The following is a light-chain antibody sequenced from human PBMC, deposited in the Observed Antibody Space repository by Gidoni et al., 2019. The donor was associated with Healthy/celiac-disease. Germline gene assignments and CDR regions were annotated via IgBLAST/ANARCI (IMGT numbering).Light chain of an antibody. J-gene: IGKJ1*01. Sequence: EIVLTQSPGTLSLSPGERATLSCRASQSVSSSYLAWYQQTPGQAPKLLIYGASSRATGIPDRFSGSGSGTDFTLTISRLEPEEFAVYYCQQYGSSPPTFGQGTKVEIK. V-gene: IGKV3-20*01. CDR2: GAS. CDR3: QQYGSSPPT. CDR1: QSVSSSY.